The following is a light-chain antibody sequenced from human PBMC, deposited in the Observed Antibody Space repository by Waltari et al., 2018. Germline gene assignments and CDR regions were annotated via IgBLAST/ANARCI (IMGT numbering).Light chain of an antibody. CDR1: SSDVGGYNY. J-gene: IGLJ1*01. Sequence: QSALTQPASVSGSPGQSITISCPGTSSDVGGYNYVSWYQQHPGKAPKLMISDVSNRPSGVSNRFSGSKSGNTASLTISGLQAEDEADYYCSSYTSSTTAFGTGTKVTVL. CDR2: DVS. CDR3: SSYTSSTTA. V-gene: IGLV2-14*03.